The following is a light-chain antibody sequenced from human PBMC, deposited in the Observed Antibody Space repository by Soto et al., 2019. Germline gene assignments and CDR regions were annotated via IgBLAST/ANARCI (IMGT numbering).Light chain of an antibody. Sequence: IQMTHSPSTLSASVGDRFTITSRASQSISSWLAWYQQKPGKAPKLLIYDASSLESGVPSRFSGSGSGTEFTITISSLQPDDFATYYCQQYNSYSQTFGQGTKVDNK. J-gene: IGKJ1*01. CDR1: QSISSW. CDR3: QQYNSYSQT. V-gene: IGKV1-5*01. CDR2: DAS.